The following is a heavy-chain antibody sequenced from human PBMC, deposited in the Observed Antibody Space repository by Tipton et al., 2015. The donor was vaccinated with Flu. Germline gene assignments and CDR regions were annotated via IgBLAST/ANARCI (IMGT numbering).Heavy chain of an antibody. Sequence: SLRLSCAASGFTFDDYAMHWVRQATGKGLEWVSGISWNSGSIGYADSVKGRFTISRDNAKNSLYLQMNSLRAEDTALYYCAKVYSSSWQDYDAFDIWGQGTMVTVSS. J-gene: IGHJ3*02. CDR2: ISWNSGSI. CDR1: GFTFDDYA. D-gene: IGHD6-13*01. CDR3: AKVYSSSWQDYDAFDI. V-gene: IGHV3-9*01.